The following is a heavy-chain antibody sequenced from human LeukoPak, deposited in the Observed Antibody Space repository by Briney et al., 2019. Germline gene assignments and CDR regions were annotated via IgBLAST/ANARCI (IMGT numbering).Heavy chain of an antibody. CDR2: INHSGST. Sequence: PSETLSLTCAVYGGSFSGYYWSWIRQPPGKGLEWIGEINHSGSTNYNPSLKSRVTISVDTSKNQCSLKLSSVTAADTAVYYCANFGDWFDPWGQGTLVTVSS. J-gene: IGHJ5*02. V-gene: IGHV4-34*01. D-gene: IGHD2-21*01. CDR1: GGSFSGYY. CDR3: ANFGDWFDP.